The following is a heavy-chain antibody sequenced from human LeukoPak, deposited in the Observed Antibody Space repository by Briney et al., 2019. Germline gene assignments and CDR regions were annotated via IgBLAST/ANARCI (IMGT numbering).Heavy chain of an antibody. CDR2: ISRTSSNI. CDR3: ARDRVSSGCVS. V-gene: IGHV3-48*01. J-gene: IGHJ4*02. CDR1: GFNFSVHS. D-gene: IGHD6-19*01. Sequence: PGGSLRLSCAASGFNFSVHSMNWVRQAPGKGLEWISYISRTSSNIYYADSLKGRFTISRDNAKNSLYLQMNSLRVEDTAVYYCARDRVSSGCVSWGQGTLVTVSS.